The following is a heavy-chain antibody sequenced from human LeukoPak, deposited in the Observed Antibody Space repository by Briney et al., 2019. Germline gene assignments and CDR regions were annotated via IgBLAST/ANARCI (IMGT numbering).Heavy chain of an antibody. CDR2: ISYDGSNK. CDR1: GFTFSSYG. V-gene: IGHV3-30*18. D-gene: IGHD5-12*01. J-gene: IGHJ1*01. CDR3: AKDPPIKH. Sequence: GGSLRLSCAASGFTFSSYGMHWVRQSPGKGLEGVAVISYDGSNKYYADSVKGRFTISRDNSKTTLYLQMNSLRAEDTAVYYCAKDPPIKHWGQGTLVTVSS.